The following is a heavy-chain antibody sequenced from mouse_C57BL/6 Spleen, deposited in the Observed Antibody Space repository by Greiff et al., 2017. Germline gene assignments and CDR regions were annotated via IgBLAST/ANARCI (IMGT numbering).Heavy chain of an antibody. CDR2: IDPSDSYT. D-gene: IGHD2-4*01. CDR1: GYTFTSYW. Sequence: QVQLQQPGAELVMPGASVKLSCKASGYTFTSYWMHWVKQRPGQGLEWIGEIDPSDSYTNYNQKFKGKSTLTVDKSSSTAYMQLSRLTSEDSAVYYCARSDDYAPLAYWGQGTLVTVSA. CDR3: ARSDDYAPLAY. V-gene: IGHV1-69*01. J-gene: IGHJ3*01.